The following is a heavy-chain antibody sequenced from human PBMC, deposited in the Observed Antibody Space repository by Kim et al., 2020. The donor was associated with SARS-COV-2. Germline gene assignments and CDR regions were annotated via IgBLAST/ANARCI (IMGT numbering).Heavy chain of an antibody. CDR1: GFTFSSYA. CDR2: IWYDGSNK. Sequence: GGSLRLSCAASGFTFSSYAMHWVRQAPGKGLEWVALIWYDGSNKYYADSVKGRFTISRDNSKNTLYLQMNSLRAEDTAVYYCARDSNSLGYWGQGTLVTV. CDR3: ARDSNSLGY. V-gene: IGHV3-33*01. J-gene: IGHJ4*02.